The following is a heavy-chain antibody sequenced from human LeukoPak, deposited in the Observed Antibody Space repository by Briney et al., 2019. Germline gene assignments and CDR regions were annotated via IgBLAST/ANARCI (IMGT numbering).Heavy chain of an antibody. J-gene: IGHJ4*02. CDR3: ARDDRVAFDI. CDR2: ISYSGST. V-gene: IGHV4-30-4*08. D-gene: IGHD3-9*01. Sequence: SETLSLTXTVSGGFISSGDYYWSWIRQPPGKGLEWIGYISYSGSTYYSPSLKSRVTVSVDTSKNQFSLKLSSVTAADTAVYYCARDDRVAFDIWGQGTPVTVSS. CDR1: GGFISSGDYY.